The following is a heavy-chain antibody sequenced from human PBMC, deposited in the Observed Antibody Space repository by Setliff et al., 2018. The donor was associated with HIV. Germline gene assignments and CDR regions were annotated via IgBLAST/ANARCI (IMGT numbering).Heavy chain of an antibody. CDR3: ARAHYYDSSYFYASGNPLIDY. Sequence: PGGSLRLSCATSGFVFSRYNMNWVRQAPGKGLEWVSYISSSSSTIHYADSVKGRFTISRDNAKNSLYLQMNSLRAEDTAVYYCARAHYYDSSYFYASGNPLIDYWGQGTLVTVSS. D-gene: IGHD3-22*01. CDR1: GFVFSRYN. J-gene: IGHJ4*02. CDR2: ISSSSSTI. V-gene: IGHV3-48*01.